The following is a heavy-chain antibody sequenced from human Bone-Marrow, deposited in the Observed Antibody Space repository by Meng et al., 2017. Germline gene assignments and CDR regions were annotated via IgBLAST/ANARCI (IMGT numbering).Heavy chain of an antibody. CDR3: ARGGYSYGYAFDI. CDR2: ISSSGSTI. D-gene: IGHD5-18*01. CDR1: GFTFSSYE. J-gene: IGHJ3*02. V-gene: IGHV3-48*03. Sequence: GGSLRLSCAASGFTFSSYEMNWVRQAPGKGLEWVSYISSSGSTIYYADSVKGRFTISRDNVKNSLYLQMNSLRAEDTAVYYCARGGYSYGYAFDIWGQGTMVTVSS.